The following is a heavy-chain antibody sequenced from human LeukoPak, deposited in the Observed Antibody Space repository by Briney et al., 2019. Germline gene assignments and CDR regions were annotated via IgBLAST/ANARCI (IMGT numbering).Heavy chain of an antibody. J-gene: IGHJ4*02. Sequence: PGGSLRLSCAASGFTFSSHSMNWVRQAPGKGLEWVSYISSSSITTHYADSVKGRFTISRDNSKNTLYLQMNSLRAEDTAVYYCAKDDDSSGYYPDYWGQGTLVTVSS. CDR1: GFTFSSHS. V-gene: IGHV3-48*01. CDR2: ISSSSITT. CDR3: AKDDDSSGYYPDY. D-gene: IGHD3-22*01.